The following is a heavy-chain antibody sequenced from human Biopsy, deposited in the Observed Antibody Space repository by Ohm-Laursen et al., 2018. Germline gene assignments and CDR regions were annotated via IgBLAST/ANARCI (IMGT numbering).Heavy chain of an antibody. CDR3: AKDRDLNLLAWFDP. CDR2: ISDSGST. CDR1: GGSISSFY. V-gene: IGHV4-59*12. Sequence: SDTLSLTCAVSGGSISSFYWTWIRQPPGKGPEWIGDISDSGSTNYKPSLKSRVIISVDTSKNQFSLNLSSVTAADTAVYHCAKDRDLNLLAWFDPWGQGTLVTVSS. J-gene: IGHJ5*01. D-gene: IGHD2-8*02.